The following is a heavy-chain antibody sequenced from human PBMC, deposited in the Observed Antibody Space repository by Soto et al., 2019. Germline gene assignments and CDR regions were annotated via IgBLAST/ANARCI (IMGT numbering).Heavy chain of an antibody. CDR3: ARPTNLQSSNWFDP. V-gene: IGHV4-39*01. CDR1: GGSISSSSYY. Sequence: QLQLQESGPGLVKPSETLSLTCTVSGGSISSSSYYWGWIRQPPGKGLEWIGSIYYSGSTYYNPSLKSRVPISVATSKNQFSLTLSSVTAADTAVYYCARPTNLQSSNWFDPWGQGTLVTVSS. D-gene: IGHD1-1*01. J-gene: IGHJ5*02. CDR2: IYYSGST.